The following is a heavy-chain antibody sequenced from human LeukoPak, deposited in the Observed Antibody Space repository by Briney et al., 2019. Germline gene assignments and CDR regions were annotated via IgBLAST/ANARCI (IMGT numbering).Heavy chain of an antibody. CDR1: GFTVSSNY. V-gene: IGHV3-66*01. D-gene: IGHD6-19*01. Sequence: GGSLRLSCAASGFTVSSNYMSWVRQAPGKGLEWVSVICSGGSTYYADSVKGRFTISRDNSKNTLYLQMNSLRAEDTAVYYCARDRGSSSGWLDYWGQGTLVTVSS. CDR2: ICSGGST. CDR3: ARDRGSSSGWLDY. J-gene: IGHJ4*02.